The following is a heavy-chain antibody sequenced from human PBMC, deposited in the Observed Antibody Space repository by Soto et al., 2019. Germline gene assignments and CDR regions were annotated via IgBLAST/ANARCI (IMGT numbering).Heavy chain of an antibody. Sequence: GGSLRLSCAASGFTFSTYAMTWVRQAPGKGLEYVSSITGGGGGTYYADSVKSRFTISRDNSMNRLYLQMNSLRAEDTAVYYCARDLRGSTSYWGQGTLVTVSS. CDR1: GFTFSTYA. V-gene: IGHV3-23*01. D-gene: IGHD2-2*01. J-gene: IGHJ4*02. CDR3: ARDLRGSTSY. CDR2: ITGGGGGT.